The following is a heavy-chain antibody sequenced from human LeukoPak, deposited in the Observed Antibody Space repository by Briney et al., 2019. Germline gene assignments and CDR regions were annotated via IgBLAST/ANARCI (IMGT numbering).Heavy chain of an antibody. Sequence: ASVKVSCKASGYTFTSYHMHWVRQAPGQGLEWMGIINPSGGSTNYAQNFQGRVTMTRDMSTSTVYMELRSLRSDDTAVYYCARDVGLRYFDWPQRINWFDPWGQGTLVTVSS. J-gene: IGHJ5*02. CDR1: GYTFTSYH. CDR3: ARDVGLRYFDWPQRINWFDP. D-gene: IGHD3-9*01. V-gene: IGHV1-46*01. CDR2: INPSGGST.